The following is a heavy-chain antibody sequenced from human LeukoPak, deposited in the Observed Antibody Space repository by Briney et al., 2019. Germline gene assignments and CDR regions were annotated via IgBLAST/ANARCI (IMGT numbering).Heavy chain of an antibody. V-gene: IGHV4-4*07. CDR3: ASSSWYGKFDY. CDR1: GGSINGYF. J-gene: IGHJ4*02. CDR2: ILTNGNT. Sequence: SETLSLTCTVSGGSINGYFWSWMRQPAGKGLEWIGRILTNGNTDYNPSLNSRVTMSMDTSRNQFSLKLSSVTAADTAVYYCASSSWYGKFDYWGQGTLVTVSS. D-gene: IGHD6-13*01.